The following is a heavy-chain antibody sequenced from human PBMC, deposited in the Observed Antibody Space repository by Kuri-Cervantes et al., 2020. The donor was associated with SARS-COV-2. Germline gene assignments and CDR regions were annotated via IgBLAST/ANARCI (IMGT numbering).Heavy chain of an antibody. CDR3: ARDYGRGYQLLYFFDY. CDR2: ISYDGSNK. Sequence: GESLKISCAASGFTFSSYAMHWVRQAPGKGLEWVAVISYDGSNKYYADSVKGRFTISRDNSKNTLYLQMNSLRAEDTAVYYCARDYGRGYQLLYFFDYWGQGTLVTVSS. D-gene: IGHD2-2*02. V-gene: IGHV3-30*04. CDR1: GFTFSSYA. J-gene: IGHJ4*02.